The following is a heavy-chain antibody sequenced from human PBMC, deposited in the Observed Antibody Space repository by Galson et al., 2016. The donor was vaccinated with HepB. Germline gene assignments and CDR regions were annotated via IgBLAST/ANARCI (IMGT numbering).Heavy chain of an antibody. CDR1: GFIFNHFG. CDR3: ARDTGGGGYNPQF. Sequence: SLRLSCAASGFIFNHFGMHWVRQAPGKGLEWVAVIWFDGSKQSYGDSVKGRFTISRDNSKNTLYLQINRLRAVDTAVYYCARDTGGGGYNPQFWGQGTLVTVSS. J-gene: IGHJ4*02. V-gene: IGHV3-33*01. CDR2: IWFDGSKQ. D-gene: IGHD5-24*01.